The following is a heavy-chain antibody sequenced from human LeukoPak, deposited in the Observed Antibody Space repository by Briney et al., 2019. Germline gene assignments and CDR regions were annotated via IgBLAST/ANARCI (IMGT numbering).Heavy chain of an antibody. D-gene: IGHD6-19*01. CDR2: IIPIFGKA. CDR1: VCTFSSYA. J-gene: IGHJ4*02. V-gene: IGHV1-69*01. Sequence: SSVKVSCKASVCTFSSYAISWVRQAPGQGLEWMGGIIPIFGKANYAQKFQGRVTITADESTSTAYMELSSLRSEDTAVYYCAREGIAVAGTFGYWGQGTLVTVSS. CDR3: AREGIAVAGTFGY.